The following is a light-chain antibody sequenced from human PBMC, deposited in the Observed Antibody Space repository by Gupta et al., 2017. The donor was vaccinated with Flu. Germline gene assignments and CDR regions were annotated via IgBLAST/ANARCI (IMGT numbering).Light chain of an antibody. V-gene: IGLV1-40*01. CDR1: SSNIGAGYD. CDR3: QSYDSSLSGWV. CDR2: GNS. J-gene: IGLJ3*02. Sequence: QSVLAQPTPVSGAPRQRFRLSCPRSSSNIGAGYDVHWYQQLPGTAPKLLIYGNSNRPSGVPDRFSGSKSGTSASLAITGLQAEDEADYYCQSYDSSLSGWVFGGGTKLTVL.